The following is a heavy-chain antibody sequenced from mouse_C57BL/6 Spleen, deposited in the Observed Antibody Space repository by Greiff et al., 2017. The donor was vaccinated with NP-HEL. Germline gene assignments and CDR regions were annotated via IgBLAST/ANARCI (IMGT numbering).Heavy chain of an antibody. CDR2: IHPNSGST. J-gene: IGHJ1*03. CDR1: GYTFTSYW. V-gene: IGHV1-64*01. CDR3: ARGLLLRSYFDV. Sequence: QVQLQQPGAELVKPGASVKLSCKASGYTFTSYWMHWVKQRPGQGLEWIGMIHPNSGSTNYNEKFKSKATLTVDKSSSTAYMQLSSLTSEDSAVYYCARGLLLRSYFDVWGTGTTVTVSS. D-gene: IGHD1-1*01.